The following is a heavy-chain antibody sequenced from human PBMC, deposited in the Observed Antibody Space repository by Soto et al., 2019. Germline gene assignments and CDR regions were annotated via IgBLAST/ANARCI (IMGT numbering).Heavy chain of an antibody. J-gene: IGHJ6*02. CDR3: ARMRPTGWHDYYFFGMDL. V-gene: IGHV4-59*01. Sequence: SETLSLTCTVSGGSISRYYWSWIRQPPGKGLEWIGYLYNAGGTYYAPSLKSRVTLSLDTSKNHFSLRLTSMTTADTAVYYCARMRPTGWHDYYFFGMDLWGQGTTVTVSS. CDR1: GGSISRYY. D-gene: IGHD6-19*01. CDR2: LYNAGGT.